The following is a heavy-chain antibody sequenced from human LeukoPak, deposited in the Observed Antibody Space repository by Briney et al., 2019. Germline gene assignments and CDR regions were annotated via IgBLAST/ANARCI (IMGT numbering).Heavy chain of an antibody. CDR2: IYPGDSDT. J-gene: IGHJ4*02. Sequence: GESLKISCKASGYSFTTYWIGWVRQMPGKGLEWMGIIYPGDSDTRYSPSFQGQVTVSVDKSITTAYLQWSSLKASDTAMYYCVRREYCSTTSCSACFDYWGQGTLVTVSS. V-gene: IGHV5-51*01. D-gene: IGHD2-2*01. CDR3: VRREYCSTTSCSACFDY. CDR1: GYSFTTYW.